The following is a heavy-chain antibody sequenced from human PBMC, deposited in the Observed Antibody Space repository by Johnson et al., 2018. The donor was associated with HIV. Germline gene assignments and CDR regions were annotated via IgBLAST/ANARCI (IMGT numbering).Heavy chain of an antibody. CDR3: ARDQNIVGANDGFDI. Sequence: EVQLLESGGGLVQPGGSLRLSCAASGFTFSSYAMSWVRQAPGKGLKWVANINQNGSEKYYVDSVKGRFTISRDNAKNSLYLQMHSLRAEDSALYYCARDQNIVGANDGFDIWGQGTMVTVSS. CDR1: GFTFSSYA. J-gene: IGHJ3*02. D-gene: IGHD1-26*01. CDR2: INQNGSEK. V-gene: IGHV3-7*01.